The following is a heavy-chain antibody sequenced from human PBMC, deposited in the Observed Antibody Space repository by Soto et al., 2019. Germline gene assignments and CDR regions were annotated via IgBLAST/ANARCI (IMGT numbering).Heavy chain of an antibody. J-gene: IGHJ5*02. CDR1: GYNFTTYY. CDR2: ISPDGRSA. V-gene: IGHV1-46*01. CDR3: ARGSGYCTTKTCYFFAFDL. D-gene: IGHD3-22*01. Sequence: QVQLVQSGAEVTKPGASVTISCKASGYNFTTYYFHWVRQAPGHGLESMGIISPDGRSAIYAQNFQTRVSMTRDTSTSTVYLQLSSLRTEDTAVYFCARGSGYCTTKTCYFFAFDLWGQGTLVTVSS.